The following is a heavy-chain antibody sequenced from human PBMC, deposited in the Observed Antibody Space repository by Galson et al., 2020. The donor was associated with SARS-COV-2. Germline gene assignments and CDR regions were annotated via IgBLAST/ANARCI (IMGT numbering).Heavy chain of an antibody. CDR3: ARISLYGIAAAGPSNYFDY. CDR2: IDWDDDK. J-gene: IGHJ4*02. Sequence: ESGPTLVKPTQTLTLTCTFSGFSLSTSGMCVSWIRQPPGKALEWLARIDWDDDKYYSTSLKTRLTISKDTSKNQVVLTMTNMDPVDTATYYCARISLYGIAAAGPSNYFDYWGQGTLVTVSS. D-gene: IGHD6-13*01. V-gene: IGHV2-70*11. CDR1: GFSLSTSGMC.